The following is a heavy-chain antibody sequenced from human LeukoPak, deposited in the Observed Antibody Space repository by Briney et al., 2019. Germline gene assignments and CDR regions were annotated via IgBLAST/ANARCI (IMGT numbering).Heavy chain of an antibody. J-gene: IGHJ6*03. CDR2: ISGSGAST. CDR1: GFTFSSYA. CDR3: AKNVREADWYYYYMDV. Sequence: GSLRLSCAASGFTFSSYAMSWVRQAPGKGLEWVSAISGSGASTYYADSVKGRFTISRDNSKNTLYLQMNSLRAEDTAVYYCAKNVREADWYYYYMDVWGKGTTVTVSS. V-gene: IGHV3-23*01. D-gene: IGHD3-9*01.